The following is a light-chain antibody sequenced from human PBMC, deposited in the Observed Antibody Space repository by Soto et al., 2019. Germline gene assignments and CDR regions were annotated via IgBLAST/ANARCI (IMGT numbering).Light chain of an antibody. CDR1: SSDVGGYNY. CDR3: CSYAGRYTYV. V-gene: IGLV2-11*01. CDR2: DVS. Sequence: QSALTEPRSVTGSPGQSVTISCTGGSSDVGGYNYVSWYQQHPGKAPKLMIYDVSKRPSGVPDRFSGSKSGNTASLTISGLQTEDEADYYCCSYAGRYTYVFGTGTKVTVL. J-gene: IGLJ1*01.